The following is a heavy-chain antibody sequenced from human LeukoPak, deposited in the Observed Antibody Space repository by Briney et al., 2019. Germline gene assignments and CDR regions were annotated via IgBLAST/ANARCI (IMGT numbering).Heavy chain of an antibody. V-gene: IGHV3-21*01. CDR2: ISSSSSYI. Sequence: GGSLRLSCAASGFTFSSYSMNWVRQAPGKGLEWVSSISSSSSYIYYADSVKGRFTISRDSAKNSLYLQMNSLRAEDTAVYYCARDLRVERAFDIWGQGTMVTVSS. CDR3: ARDLRVERAFDI. CDR1: GFTFSSYS. J-gene: IGHJ3*02.